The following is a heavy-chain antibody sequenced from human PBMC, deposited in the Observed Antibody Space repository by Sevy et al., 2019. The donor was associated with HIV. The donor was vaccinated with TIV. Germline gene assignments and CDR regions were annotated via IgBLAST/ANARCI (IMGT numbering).Heavy chain of an antibody. CDR2: ISGSRTTI. CDR1: GFTFSGYA. CDR3: ARDRGLRRDDPFDL. Sequence: GGSLRLSCEGSGFTFSGYAMNWVRQAPGKGLQWISWISGSRTTIYYADSVKGRFIISRDNVRNSLYLQMNSLRGEDTAVDYCARDRGLRRDDPFDLWGQGTMVTVSS. D-gene: IGHD2-15*01. V-gene: IGHV3-48*01. J-gene: IGHJ3*01.